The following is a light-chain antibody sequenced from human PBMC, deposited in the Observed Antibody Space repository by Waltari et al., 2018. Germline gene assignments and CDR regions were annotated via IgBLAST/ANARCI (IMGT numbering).Light chain of an antibody. J-gene: IGLJ3*02. CDR1: ASNIGAGFD. Sequence: QSVLTQPPSVSGAPGQRVTISCTGSASNIGAGFDLHWYQQFPGTAPKLLIYGFTNRPSGVPERFSGSQSGTSASLAITGLHAEDEADYYCQSYDFSMSALFGGGTKLTVL. V-gene: IGLV1-40*01. CDR2: GFT. CDR3: QSYDFSMSAL.